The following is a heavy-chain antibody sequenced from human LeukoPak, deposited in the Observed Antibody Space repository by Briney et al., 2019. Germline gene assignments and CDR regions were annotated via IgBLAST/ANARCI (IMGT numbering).Heavy chain of an antibody. CDR1: GDSISSSTYY. J-gene: IGHJ5*02. V-gene: IGHV4-61*01. CDR2: IYYSGST. D-gene: IGHD3-16*01. CDR3: ARLHASRAEEFDP. Sequence: SETLSLTCTVSGDSISSSTYYWSWIRQPPGKGLEWIGYIYYSGSTNYNPSLKSRVIISLDTSKNQFSLKLTSVTAADTAVYYCARLHASRAEEFDPWGQGTLVTVSS.